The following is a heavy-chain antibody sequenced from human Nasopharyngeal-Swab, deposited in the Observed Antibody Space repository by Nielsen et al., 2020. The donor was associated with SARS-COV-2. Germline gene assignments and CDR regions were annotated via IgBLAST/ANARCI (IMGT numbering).Heavy chain of an antibody. V-gene: IGHV4-4*07. J-gene: IGHJ4*02. D-gene: IGHD3-10*01. CDR3: ARDWGEWIFDY. CDR2: IYTSGST. Sequence: GSLSLSCTVSGGSISSYYWSWIRQPAGKGLEWIGRIYTSGSTNYNPSLKSRVTMSVDTSKNQFSLKLSSVTAADTAVYYCARDWGEWIFDYWGQGTLVTVSS. CDR1: GGSISSYY.